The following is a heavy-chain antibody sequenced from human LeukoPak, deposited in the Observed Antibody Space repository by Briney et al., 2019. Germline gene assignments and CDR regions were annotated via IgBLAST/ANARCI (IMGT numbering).Heavy chain of an antibody. D-gene: IGHD3-16*02. CDR2: INTNTGNP. Sequence: ASVKVSCKASGYTFTSYAMNWVRQAPGQGLEWMGWINTNTGNPTYAQGFTGRFVFSLDTSVSTAYLQISSLTAEDTAVYYCARAPSIRVITNFDYWGQGTLVTVSS. V-gene: IGHV7-4-1*02. CDR1: GYTFTSYA. CDR3: ARAPSIRVITNFDY. J-gene: IGHJ4*02.